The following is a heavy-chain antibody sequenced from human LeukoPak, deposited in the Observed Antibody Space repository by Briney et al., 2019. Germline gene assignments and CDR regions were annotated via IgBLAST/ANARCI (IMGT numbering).Heavy chain of an antibody. CDR2: IYPGDSDT. D-gene: IGHD2-2*02. CDR1: GYSFTSYW. CDR3: ARRSVPAAIGWFDP. V-gene: IGHV5-51*01. Sequence: GEALQISGKGTGYSFTSYWIGWVRQMPGKGVEWMGIIYPGDSDTRYSPSFQSQATISADKSISTAYLQWSSLKASDTAMYYCARRSVPAAIGWFDPWGQGTLVTVSS. J-gene: IGHJ5*02.